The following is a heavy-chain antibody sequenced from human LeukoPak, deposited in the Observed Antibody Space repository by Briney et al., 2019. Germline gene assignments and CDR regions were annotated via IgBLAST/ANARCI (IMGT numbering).Heavy chain of an antibody. CDR2: IYYSGST. Sequence: SETLSLTCTVSGGSISSSSYYWGWIRQPPGKGLEWIGSIYYSGSTYYNPSLKSRVTISVDTSKNQFSLKLSSVTAADTAVYYCAREGDYYGPRRPFDYWGQGTLVTVSS. V-gene: IGHV4-39*02. CDR3: AREGDYYGPRRPFDY. J-gene: IGHJ4*02. CDR1: GGSISSSSYY. D-gene: IGHD3-10*01.